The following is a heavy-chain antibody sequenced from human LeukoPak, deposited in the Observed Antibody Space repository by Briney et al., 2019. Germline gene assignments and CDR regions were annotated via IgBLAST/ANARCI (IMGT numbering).Heavy chain of an antibody. J-gene: IGHJ6*03. Sequence: SETLTLTCTVSGGSISSYYWSWIRQPAGEGLEWIGRSYTSGSTNYNPSLKSRVTMSVDTSKNQFSLKLSSVTAADTAVYYCAREMEAIQLWSPGYYMDVWGKGTTVTVSS. CDR3: AREMEAIQLWSPGYYMDV. D-gene: IGHD5-18*01. V-gene: IGHV4-4*07. CDR1: GGSISSYY. CDR2: SYTSGST.